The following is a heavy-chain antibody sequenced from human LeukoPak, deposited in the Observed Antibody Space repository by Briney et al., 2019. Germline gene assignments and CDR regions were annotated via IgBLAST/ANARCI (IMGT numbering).Heavy chain of an antibody. Sequence: SGGSLRLSCAASGFTFSSYNMNWVRQAPGKGLEWVSYITKSSSHMYYADSFQGRFTISRDNAKNSLYLQMNSLRAEDTAVYYCARDRKYSDAFDIWGQGTMVTVSS. CDR3: ARDRKYSDAFDI. CDR1: GFTFSSYN. J-gene: IGHJ3*02. V-gene: IGHV3-21*01. CDR2: ITKSSSHM. D-gene: IGHD2-21*01.